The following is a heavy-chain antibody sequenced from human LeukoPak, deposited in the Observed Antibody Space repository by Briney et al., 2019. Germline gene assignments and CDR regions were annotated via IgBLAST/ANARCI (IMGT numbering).Heavy chain of an antibody. J-gene: IGHJ4*02. CDR1: GGSISSYY. CDR3: ARDQGTSGDYGGLDY. D-gene: IGHD4-17*01. CDR2: ISDIGSI. V-gene: IGHV4-59*01. Sequence: SETLSLTCTVSGGSISSYYWSWIRQPPGKGLEWIAYISDIGSINYNPSLKSRVTISVDTSKNQFSLKLSSVTAADTAVYYCARDQGTSGDYGGLDYWGQGTLVTVPS.